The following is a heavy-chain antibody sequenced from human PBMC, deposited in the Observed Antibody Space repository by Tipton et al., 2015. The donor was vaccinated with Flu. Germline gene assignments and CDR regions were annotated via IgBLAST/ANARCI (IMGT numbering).Heavy chain of an antibody. D-gene: IGHD5-18*01. Sequence: TLSLTCSVSGGSISSGGEYWTWIRQHPGKGLEWIASIYYSGSTNYNPSLKSRVTMSVDTSKNQFSLRLSSVTAADTAVYYCARCFVGYPHIYWGQGRLVTVSS. CDR2: IYYSGST. J-gene: IGHJ4*02. CDR3: ARCFVGYPHIY. V-gene: IGHV4-61*08. CDR1: GGSISSGGEY.